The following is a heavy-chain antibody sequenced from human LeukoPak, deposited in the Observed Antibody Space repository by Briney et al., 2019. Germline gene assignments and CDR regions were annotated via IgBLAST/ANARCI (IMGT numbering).Heavy chain of an antibody. CDR1: GGSFSGYY. D-gene: IGHD3-16*01. Sequence: SETLSLTCAVYGGSFSGYYWSWIRQPPGKGLEWIGYIYYSGSTYYNPSLKSRVTISVDTSKNQFSLKLSSVTAADTAVYYCAREDGGSFDYWGQGTLVTVSS. CDR3: AREDGGSFDY. V-gene: IGHV4-30-4*08. CDR2: IYYSGST. J-gene: IGHJ4*02.